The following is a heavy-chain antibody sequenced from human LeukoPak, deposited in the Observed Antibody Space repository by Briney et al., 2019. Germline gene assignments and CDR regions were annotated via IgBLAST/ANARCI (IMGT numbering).Heavy chain of an antibody. CDR2: FDPEDGET. Sequence: ASVKVSCKASGYTFTSYGISWVRQAPGRGLEWMGSFDPEDGETIYAQKFQGRVTMTEDTSTDTAYMELSSLRSEDTAVYYCATTLSWNLDYWGQGTLVTVSS. D-gene: IGHD1-1*01. CDR1: GYTFTSYG. V-gene: IGHV1-24*01. J-gene: IGHJ4*02. CDR3: ATTLSWNLDY.